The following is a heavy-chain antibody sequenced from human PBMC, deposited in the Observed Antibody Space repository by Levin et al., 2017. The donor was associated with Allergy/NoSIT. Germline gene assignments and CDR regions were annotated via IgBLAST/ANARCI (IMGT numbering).Heavy chain of an antibody. V-gene: IGHV7-4-1*02. CDR2: INTNTGNP. CDR3: AREDWGGEDWYFDL. J-gene: IGHJ2*01. Sequence: ASVKVSCKASGYTFTSYAMNWVRQAPGQGLEWMGWINTNTGNPTYAQGFTGRFVFSLDTSVSTAYLQISSLKAEYTAVYYCAREDWGGEDWYFDLWGRGTLVTVSS. CDR1: GYTFTSYA. D-gene: IGHD7-27*01.